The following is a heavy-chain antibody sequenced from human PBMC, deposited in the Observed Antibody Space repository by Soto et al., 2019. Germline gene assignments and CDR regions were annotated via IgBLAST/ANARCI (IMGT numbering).Heavy chain of an antibody. CDR1: GGSFSGYY. CDR2: INHSGST. V-gene: IGHV4-34*01. D-gene: IGHD6-13*01. J-gene: IGHJ6*03. Sequence: SETLSLTCAVYGGSFSGYYWSWIRQPPGKGLEWIGEINHSGSTNYNPSLKSRVTISVDTSKNQFSLKLSSVTAADTAVYYCARGPVGSSADYYYYYMDVWGKGTTVTVS. CDR3: ARGPVGSSADYYYYYMDV.